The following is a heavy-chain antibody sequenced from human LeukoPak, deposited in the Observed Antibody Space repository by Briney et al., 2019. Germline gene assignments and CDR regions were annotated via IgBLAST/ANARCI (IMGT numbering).Heavy chain of an antibody. V-gene: IGHV3-74*01. J-gene: IGHJ6*02. Sequence: GGSLRLSCAASGFTFSSNWMHWVRQAPGKGLVWVSRINSDGSITSYADSVKGRFTISRDNAKNTLYLQMNSLRAEDTVVYYCARDAVDTANAVWGQGTTVTVSS. D-gene: IGHD5-18*01. CDR3: ARDAVDTANAV. CDR1: GFTFSSNW. CDR2: INSDGSIT.